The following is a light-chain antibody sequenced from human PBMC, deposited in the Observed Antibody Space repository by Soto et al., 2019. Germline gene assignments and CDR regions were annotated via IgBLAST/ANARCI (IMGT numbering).Light chain of an antibody. CDR1: QSISSTY. J-gene: IGKJ4*01. CDR3: HQRSNWPLT. CDR2: DVS. V-gene: IGKV3D-20*02. Sequence: EIVLTQSPGILSLSPGERATLSCRASQSISSTYLAWYQQKPGQALRLLIYDVSKRATGIPARFSGSGSETDFTLTISSLEPGDFAVYYCHQRSNWPLTFGGGTKLEIK.